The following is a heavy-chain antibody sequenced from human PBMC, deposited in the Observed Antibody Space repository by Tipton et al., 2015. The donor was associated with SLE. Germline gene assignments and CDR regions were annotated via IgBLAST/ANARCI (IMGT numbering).Heavy chain of an antibody. J-gene: IGHJ4*02. D-gene: IGHD1-1*01. Sequence: RSLRLSCAAFGFIFSHYDMHWVRQAPGKGLEWVALIRSDGSRKFHADSVKGRFTIARDNSNNVVYLQINSLRAEDTAMYYCIKEGERPPDYFGYWGQGTLVTVSS. V-gene: IGHV3-33*06. CDR3: IKEGERPPDYFGY. CDR2: IRSDGSRK. CDR1: GFIFSHYD.